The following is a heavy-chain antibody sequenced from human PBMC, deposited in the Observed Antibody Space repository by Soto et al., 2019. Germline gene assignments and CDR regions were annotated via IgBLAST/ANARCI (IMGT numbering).Heavy chain of an antibody. D-gene: IGHD6-19*01. CDR2: IHHSGST. V-gene: IGHV4-4*02. CDR3: ARSAGWYAVHS. CDR1: AVSISSGSF. Sequence: QVQLQESGPGLVKPSGTLSLTCAVSAVSISSGSFWGWVRQPPGKGLEWIGDIHHSGSTNYNPSLKSLVTIAVDTSKNHFSLKLNSVTAADTAVHYCARSAGWYAVHSWGQGILVIVSS. J-gene: IGHJ4*02.